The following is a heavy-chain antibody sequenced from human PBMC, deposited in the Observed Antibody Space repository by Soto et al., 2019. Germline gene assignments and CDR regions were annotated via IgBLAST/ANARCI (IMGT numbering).Heavy chain of an antibody. Sequence: AGSLRLSCVASGFTFSNYAMHWVRQAPGKGLGWVAVISSDGSEKYYLDSVRDRFTISRDNSKNTLYLQMNNLRPEDTAMYYCANAWTTLTTGFDFWGQGALVTVSS. V-gene: IGHV3-30*18. CDR3: ANAWTTLTTGFDF. CDR1: GFTFSNYA. J-gene: IGHJ4*02. D-gene: IGHD4-17*01. CDR2: ISSDGSEK.